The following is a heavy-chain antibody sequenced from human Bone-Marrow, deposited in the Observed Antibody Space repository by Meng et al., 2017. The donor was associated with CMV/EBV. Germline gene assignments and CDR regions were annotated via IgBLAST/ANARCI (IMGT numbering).Heavy chain of an antibody. D-gene: IGHD3-3*01. CDR1: GYTFTSYD. Sequence: ASVKVSCKASGYTFTSYDINWVRQATGQGLEWMGWINPNSGVTNYAQKFQGRVTMTRDTSISTAYMELSRLRSDDTAVYYCALLKFSERLLGWGQGTLVTCYS. J-gene: IGHJ4*02. V-gene: IGHV1-2*02. CDR3: ALLKFSERLLG. CDR2: INPNSGVT.